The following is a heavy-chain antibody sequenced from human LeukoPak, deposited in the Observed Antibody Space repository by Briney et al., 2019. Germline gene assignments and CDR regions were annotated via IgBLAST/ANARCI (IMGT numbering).Heavy chain of an antibody. J-gene: IGHJ5*02. Sequence: EASVKVSCKASGYTFTSYDINWVRQATGQGLEWMGWMNPNSGNTNYAQKLQGRVTMTTDTSTSTAYMELRSLRSDDTAVYYCARDFRTITYYYDSSGYYYLTFDPWGQGTLVTVSS. CDR2: MNPNSGNT. CDR1: GYTFTSYD. V-gene: IGHV1-18*01. CDR3: ARDFRTITYYYDSSGYYYLTFDP. D-gene: IGHD3-22*01.